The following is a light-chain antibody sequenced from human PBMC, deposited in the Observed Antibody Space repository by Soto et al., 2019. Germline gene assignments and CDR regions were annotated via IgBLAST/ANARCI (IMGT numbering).Light chain of an antibody. J-gene: IGLJ1*01. Sequence: QSALTQPDSVSGSPGQSITISCTGTSXDVGSYNLVSWYQQHPGKAPKLMIYEGSKRPSGVSNRFSGSKSGNTASLTISGLQAEDEADYYCCSYAGSSTYVFGTGTKVTVL. CDR1: SXDVGSYNL. CDR2: EGS. V-gene: IGLV2-23*01. CDR3: CSYAGSSTYV.